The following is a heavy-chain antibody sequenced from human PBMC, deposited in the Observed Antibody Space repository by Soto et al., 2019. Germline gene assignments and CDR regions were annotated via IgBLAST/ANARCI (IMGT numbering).Heavy chain of an antibody. CDR3: ASYYYDSSGTILGTTSYYYYGMDV. V-gene: IGHV1-69*06. CDR1: GGTFSSYA. Sequence: SVKVSCKASGGTFSSYAISWVRQAPGQGLEWMGGIIPIFGTANYAQKFQGRVTITADKSTSTAYMELSSLRSEDTAVYYCASYYYDSSGTILGTTSYYYYGMDVWGQGTTVTVSS. J-gene: IGHJ6*02. CDR2: IIPIFGTA. D-gene: IGHD3-22*01.